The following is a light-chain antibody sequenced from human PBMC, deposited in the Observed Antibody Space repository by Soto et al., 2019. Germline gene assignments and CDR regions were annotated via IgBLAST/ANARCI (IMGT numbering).Light chain of an antibody. CDR2: DVT. CDR1: SSDVGGYNF. Sequence: SALTQPPSASGSPGQSVTISCTGASSDVGGYNFVSWYQHHPGKAPRLMIYDVTQRPSGVPDRFSGYKSGNTASLTVSGLQVDDEAYYYCSSYAGRSIHVAFGGGTKLNVL. CDR3: SSYAGRSIHVA. J-gene: IGLJ2*01. V-gene: IGLV2-8*01.